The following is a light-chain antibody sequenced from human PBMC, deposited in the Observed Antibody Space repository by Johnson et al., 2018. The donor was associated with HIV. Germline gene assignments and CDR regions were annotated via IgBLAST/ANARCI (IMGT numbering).Light chain of an antibody. CDR2: ENN. Sequence: QSVLTQPPSVSAAPGQKVTISCSGSSSNIGNNYVSWYQQFPGTAPKLLIYENNKRPSGIPDRFSGSKSGTSATMGITGLQTGDEADYYCGTWDSRLSAYVFGTGTKFTGL. CDR1: SSNIGNNY. CDR3: GTWDSRLSAYV. V-gene: IGLV1-51*02. J-gene: IGLJ1*01.